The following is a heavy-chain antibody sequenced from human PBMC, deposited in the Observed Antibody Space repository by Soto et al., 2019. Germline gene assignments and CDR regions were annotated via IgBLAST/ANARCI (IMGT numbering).Heavy chain of an antibody. J-gene: IGHJ4*02. D-gene: IGHD3-10*01. CDR1: GGTFTTST. CDR2: IIPVFGTP. Sequence: QVQLVQSGAEVKKPGSSVKVSCQTSGGTFTTSTISWVRQAPGQGLEWMGGIIPVFGTPSYAQKLQGRVTMIADKSSSTAYMELRNLRSEDTAMYYCARPADDVAGFSQWGQGTLVTVSS. CDR3: ARPADDVAGFSQ. V-gene: IGHV1-69*06.